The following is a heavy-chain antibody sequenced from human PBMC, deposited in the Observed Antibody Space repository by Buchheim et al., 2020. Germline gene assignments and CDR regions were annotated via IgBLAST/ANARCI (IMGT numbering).Heavy chain of an antibody. CDR1: GVSISSGRDY. J-gene: IGHJ4*02. D-gene: IGHD5-12*01. Sequence: QLQLHESGPGLVKPSETLSLTCTVSGVSISSGRDYWGWIRQPPGKGLEWIGSMFSSENIYYSPSLKSRGTISVDTSKNQFSLKLSSVTAADTAVYYCARAPFFSWLRSYYFDYWGQGTL. V-gene: IGHV4-39*01. CDR3: ARAPFFSWLRSYYFDY. CDR2: MFSSENI.